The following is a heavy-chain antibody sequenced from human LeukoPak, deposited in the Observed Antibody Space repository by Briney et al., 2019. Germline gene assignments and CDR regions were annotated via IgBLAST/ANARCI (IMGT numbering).Heavy chain of an antibody. CDR2: INPNNDDT. CDR1: GYTFTSYG. D-gene: IGHD5-18*01. V-gene: IGHV1-2*02. Sequence: ASVKVSCKASGYTFTSYGISWVRQAPGQGLEWMGWINPNNDDTNYAQKFQGRVTMTRDTSITTAYMELNSLTSDDTAVYYCARRGSGYGYDYWGQGTLVTVSS. CDR3: ARRGSGYGYDY. J-gene: IGHJ4*02.